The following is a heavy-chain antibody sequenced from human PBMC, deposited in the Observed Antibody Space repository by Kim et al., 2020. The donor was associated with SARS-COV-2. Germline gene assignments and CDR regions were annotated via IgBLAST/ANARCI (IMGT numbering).Heavy chain of an antibody. CDR2: ISSRGDTM. J-gene: IGHJ4*02. CDR3: TKVGATTVTLGAY. V-gene: IGHV3-48*03. D-gene: IGHD4-17*01. CDR1: GIPSE. Sequence: GGSLRLSCAATGIPSEMNGVRQAPGKGLEWISYISSRGDTMYYAESVRGRFTISRDNAKKSLFLQMNNLRGEDTGIYYCTKVGATTVTLGAYWGQGTVVTVSS.